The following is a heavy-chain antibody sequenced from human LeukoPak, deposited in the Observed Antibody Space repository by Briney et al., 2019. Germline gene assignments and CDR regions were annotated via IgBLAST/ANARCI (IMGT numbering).Heavy chain of an antibody. Sequence: GGSLRLSCAASGFTFSSYWMSWVRRAPGKGLEWVANIKQDGSEKYYVDSVKGRFTISRDNAKNSLYLQMNSLRAEDTAVYYCASGWLAYLLDYWGQGTLVTVSS. CDR2: IKQDGSEK. V-gene: IGHV3-7*01. D-gene: IGHD6-19*01. CDR1: GFTFSSYW. CDR3: ASGWLAYLLDY. J-gene: IGHJ4*02.